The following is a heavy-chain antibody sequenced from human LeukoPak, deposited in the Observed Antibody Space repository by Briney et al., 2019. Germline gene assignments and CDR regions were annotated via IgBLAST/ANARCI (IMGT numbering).Heavy chain of an antibody. V-gene: IGHV1-69*05. CDR3: AREVRVDLTHYMDV. J-gene: IGHJ6*03. CDR1: GGTFSSYA. CDR2: IIPIFGTA. Sequence: SVKVSCKASGGTFSSYAISWVRQAPGQGLEWMGGIIPIFGTANYAQKFQGRVTITTDESTSTAYMELSSLRSEDTAVYYCAREVRVDLTHYMDVWGKGTTVTVSS. D-gene: IGHD1-1*01.